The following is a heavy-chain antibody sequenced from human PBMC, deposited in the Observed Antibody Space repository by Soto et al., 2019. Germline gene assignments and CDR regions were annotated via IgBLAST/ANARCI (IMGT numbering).Heavy chain of an antibody. D-gene: IGHD1-26*01. CDR1: GFTFSSYA. CDR2: ISGSGGST. CDR3: AKGRKGGW. Sequence: EVQLLESGGGLVQPGGSLRLSCAASGFTFSSYAMSWVRQAPGKGLEWVSAISGSGGSTYYADSVKGLFTMSRDNSKNTVYLQMNSLRADDKAVYYCAKGRKGGWWVQGTLVTVS. V-gene: IGHV3-23*01. J-gene: IGHJ4*02.